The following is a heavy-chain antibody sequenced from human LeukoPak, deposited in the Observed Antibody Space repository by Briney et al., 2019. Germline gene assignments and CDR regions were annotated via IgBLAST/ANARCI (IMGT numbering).Heavy chain of an antibody. CDR2: IKQDGSEK. V-gene: IGHV3-7*01. CDR1: GTTFSSYW. J-gene: IGHJ4*02. Sequence: GGSLRLSCVVSGTTFSSYWMSWVRQAPGKGLEWVANIKQDGSEKYYVDSVKGRFTISRDNAKNSLYLQMNSLRAEDTAVYYCARAPTVRRVTKFDYWGQGTLVTVSS. D-gene: IGHD3-10*01. CDR3: ARAPTVRRVTKFDY.